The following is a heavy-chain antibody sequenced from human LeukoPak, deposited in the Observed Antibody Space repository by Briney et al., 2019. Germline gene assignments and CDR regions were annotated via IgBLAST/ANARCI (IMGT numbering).Heavy chain of an antibody. Sequence: ASVKVSCKASGGTFSSYAISWVRQAPGQGLEWMGGIIPIFGTANYAQKFQGRVTITTDESTSTAYMELSSLRSEDTAVYYCARGRPGYDSSGYFPSPFDIWGQGTMVTVSS. CDR2: IIPIFGTA. V-gene: IGHV1-69*05. D-gene: IGHD3-22*01. CDR1: GGTFSSYA. J-gene: IGHJ3*02. CDR3: ARGRPGYDSSGYFPSPFDI.